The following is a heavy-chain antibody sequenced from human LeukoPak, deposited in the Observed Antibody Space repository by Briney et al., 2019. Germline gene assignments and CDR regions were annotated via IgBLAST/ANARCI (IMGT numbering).Heavy chain of an antibody. CDR2: IIPIFGTA. J-gene: IGHJ5*02. CDR3: ARDPTSLGYCSSTSCYERWFDP. D-gene: IGHD2-2*01. V-gene: IGHV1-69*13. Sequence: GASVKVSCKASGGTFSSYAISWVRQAPGQGLEWMGGIIPIFGTANYAQKFQGRVTITADESTSTAYTELSSLRSEDTAVYYCARDPTSLGYCSSTSCYERWFDPWGQGTLVTVSS. CDR1: GGTFSSYA.